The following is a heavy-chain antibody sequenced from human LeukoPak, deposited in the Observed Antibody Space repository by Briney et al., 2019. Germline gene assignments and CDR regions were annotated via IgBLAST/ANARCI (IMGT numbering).Heavy chain of an antibody. CDR3: ARLMSQAVIPAARNPDY. CDR1: GFTFSSYA. V-gene: IGHV3-30-3*01. CDR2: ISYDGSNK. Sequence: GGSLRLSCAASGFTFSSYAMHWVRQAPGKGLEWVAVISYDGSNKYYADSVKGRFTISRDNSKNTLYLQMNSLRAEDTAVYYCARLMSQAVIPAARNPDYWGQGALVTVSS. J-gene: IGHJ4*02. D-gene: IGHD2-2*01.